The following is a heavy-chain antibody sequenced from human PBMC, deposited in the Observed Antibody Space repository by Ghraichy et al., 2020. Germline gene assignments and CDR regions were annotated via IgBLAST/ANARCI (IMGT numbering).Heavy chain of an antibody. CDR1: GFTFSSYT. J-gene: IGHJ3*02. Sequence: GGSLRLSCAASGFTFSSYTMTLVRQAPGKGLEWVSSISSSGTYVYYGDSVKGRFTISRDNAKQSLFLQMNTLRAEDTAVYYCARGGSGSYPRDDAFDNWGQVPMVTVSS. CDR3: ARGGSGSYPRDDAFDN. D-gene: IGHD3-10*01. CDR2: ISSSGTYV. V-gene: IGHV3-21*01.